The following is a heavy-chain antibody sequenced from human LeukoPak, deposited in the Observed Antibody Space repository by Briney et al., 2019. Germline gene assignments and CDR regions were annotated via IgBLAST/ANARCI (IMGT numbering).Heavy chain of an antibody. J-gene: IGHJ4*02. D-gene: IGHD1-1*01. CDR1: GGSISSSY. CDR3: ARGNYYFDY. CDR2: INHSGST. V-gene: IGHV4-34*01. Sequence: TSETLSLTCTVSGGSISSSYWSWIRQPPGKGLEWIGEINHSGSTNYNPSLKSRVTISVDTSKNQFSLKLSSVTAADTAVYYCARGNYYFDYWGQGTLVTVSS.